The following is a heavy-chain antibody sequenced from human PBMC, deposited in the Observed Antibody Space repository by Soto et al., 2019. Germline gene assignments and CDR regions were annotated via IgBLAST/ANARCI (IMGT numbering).Heavy chain of an antibody. CDR1: GFTFSGYT. V-gene: IGHV3-21*01. CDR2: ITSTGTYI. Sequence: EEQLVESGGGLVKPGGSLRLSCAASGFTFSGYTMNWVRQPPGKGLEWVSSITSTGTYIYYADSVKGRFAISRDNAKNSLYLKMNSLRAEDTAVYYCARLTYCSGGSCYDPDAFDIWGQGTMVTVSA. J-gene: IGHJ3*02. CDR3: ARLTYCSGGSCYDPDAFDI. D-gene: IGHD2-15*01.